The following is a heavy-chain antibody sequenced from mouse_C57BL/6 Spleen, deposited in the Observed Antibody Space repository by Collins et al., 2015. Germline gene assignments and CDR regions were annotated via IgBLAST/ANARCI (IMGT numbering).Heavy chain of an antibody. Sequence: QVQLQQPGAELVKPGASVKLSCKASGYTFTSYWMHWVKQRPGRGLEWIGRIDPNSGGTKYNEKFKSKATLTVDKPSSTAYMQLSSLTSEDSAVYYCARAEGVGYYSNYDAMDYWGQGTSVTVSS. D-gene: IGHD2-5*01. CDR1: GYTFTSYW. CDR3: ARAEGVGYYSNYDAMDY. J-gene: IGHJ4*01. CDR2: IDPNSGGT. V-gene: IGHV1-72*01.